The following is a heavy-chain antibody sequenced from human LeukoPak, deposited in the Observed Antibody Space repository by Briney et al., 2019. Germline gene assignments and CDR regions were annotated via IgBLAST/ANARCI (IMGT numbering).Heavy chain of an antibody. D-gene: IGHD2-8*01. Sequence: SVKVSCKASGGTFSSYAISWVRQAPGQGLEWMGGIIPIFGTANYAQKFQGRVTITADESTSTAYMELSSPRSEDTPVYYCARDGGIVLTTAWGQGTLVTVSS. J-gene: IGHJ5*02. CDR1: GGTFSSYA. CDR2: IIPIFGTA. CDR3: ARDGGIVLTTA. V-gene: IGHV1-69*13.